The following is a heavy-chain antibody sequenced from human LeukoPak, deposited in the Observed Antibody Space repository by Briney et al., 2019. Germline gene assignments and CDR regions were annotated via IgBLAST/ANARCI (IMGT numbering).Heavy chain of an antibody. CDR1: GFTFNNYA. D-gene: IGHD2-15*01. CDR3: AKGSSLNWFDP. Sequence: PGGSLRLSCAASGFTFNNYAMSWVRQAPGKGLEWVSGISGSGESTYYADSVKGRFTISRDNSKNMLFLHMNSLRAEDTAVYYCAKGSSLNWFDPWGQGTLVTVSS. J-gene: IGHJ5*02. CDR2: ISGSGEST. V-gene: IGHV3-23*01.